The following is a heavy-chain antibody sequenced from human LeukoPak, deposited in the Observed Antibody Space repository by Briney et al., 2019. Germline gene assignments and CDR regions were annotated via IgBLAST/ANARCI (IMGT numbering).Heavy chain of an antibody. V-gene: IGHV3-30*04. D-gene: IGHD5-18*01. Sequence: PGRSLRLSCAASGFTFSSYAMHWVRQAPGKGLEWVAVISYDGSNKYYADSVKGRFTISRDNSKNTLYLQMNSLRAEDTAVYYCARQPAMVTYYFDYWGQGTLVTVSS. CDR3: ARQPAMVTYYFDY. J-gene: IGHJ4*02. CDR2: ISYDGSNK. CDR1: GFTFSSYA.